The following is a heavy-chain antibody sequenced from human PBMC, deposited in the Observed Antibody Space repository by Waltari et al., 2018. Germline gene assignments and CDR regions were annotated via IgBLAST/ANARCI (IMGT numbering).Heavy chain of an antibody. D-gene: IGHD3-22*01. CDR3: AREPPYYYDSSYFDY. J-gene: IGHJ4*02. CDR2: ISYDGSNK. CDR1: GFTFSSYA. V-gene: IGHV3-30*01. Sequence: QVQLVESGGGVVQPGRSLRLSCAASGFTFSSYAMHWVRQAPGKGLEWVAGISYDGSNKYYADSVKGRFTISRDNSKNTLYLQMNSLRAEDTAVYYCAREPPYYYDSSYFDYWGQGTLVTVSS.